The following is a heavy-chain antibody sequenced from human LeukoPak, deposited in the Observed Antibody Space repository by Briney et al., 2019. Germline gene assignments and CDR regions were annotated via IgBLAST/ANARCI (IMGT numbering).Heavy chain of an antibody. J-gene: IGHJ4*02. CDR2: IYYSGST. V-gene: IGHV4-59*01. Sequence: PSETLSLTCTVSGGSISSYYWSWIRQPPGKGLEWIGYIYYSGSTNYNPSLKSRVTISVDTSKNQFPLKLSSVTAADTAVYYCARVGGVWFGELLSYYFDYWGQGTLVTVSS. D-gene: IGHD3-10*01. CDR3: ARVGGVWFGELLSYYFDY. CDR1: GGSISSYY.